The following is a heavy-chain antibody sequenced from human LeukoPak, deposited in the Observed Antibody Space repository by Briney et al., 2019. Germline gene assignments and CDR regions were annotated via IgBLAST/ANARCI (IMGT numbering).Heavy chain of an antibody. Sequence: SETLSLTCTVSGGSISSYYWSWIRQPPGKGLEWIGYIYYSGSTNYNPSLKSRVTISVDTSKNQFSLKLSSVTAVDTAVYYCARARTITGYFDYWGQGTLVTVSS. CDR1: GGSISSYY. V-gene: IGHV4-59*01. CDR2: IYYSGST. D-gene: IGHD5-24*01. J-gene: IGHJ4*02. CDR3: ARARTITGYFDY.